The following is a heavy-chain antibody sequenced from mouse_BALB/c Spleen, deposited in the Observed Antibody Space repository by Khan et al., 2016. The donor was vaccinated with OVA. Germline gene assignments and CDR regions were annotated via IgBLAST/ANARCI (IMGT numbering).Heavy chain of an antibody. CDR3: TRGGVYGSSFAY. J-gene: IGHJ3*01. CDR2: IYPYDSYI. D-gene: IGHD2-10*02. CDR1: GYTFTNSW. Sequence: QVRLQQSGTKLVRPGASVKLSCKASGYTFTNSWINWVKQRPGQGLEWIGNIYPYDSYINYNQKFRDKATLTVDKSSTTAYMHLSSPTSEDSAVYYCTRGGVYGSSFAYWGQGTLVTVSA. V-gene: IGHV1-69*02.